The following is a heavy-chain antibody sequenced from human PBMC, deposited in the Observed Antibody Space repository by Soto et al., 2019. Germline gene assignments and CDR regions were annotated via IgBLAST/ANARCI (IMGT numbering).Heavy chain of an antibody. CDR1: GYTFTSYV. V-gene: IGHV1-18*01. D-gene: IGHD3-16*01. J-gene: IGHJ5*02. CDR2: ISAYNGNT. Sequence: QVQLVQSGAEVKKPGASVKVSCKAPGYTFTSYVISWVRQAPGQGLEWMGWISAYNGNTNYAQKLQGRVTMTTDTSTSTDYMALRRLRSDDTAVYYGARNHLTLVYNWCDHWGQGTLVTVSS. CDR3: ARNHLTLVYNWCDH.